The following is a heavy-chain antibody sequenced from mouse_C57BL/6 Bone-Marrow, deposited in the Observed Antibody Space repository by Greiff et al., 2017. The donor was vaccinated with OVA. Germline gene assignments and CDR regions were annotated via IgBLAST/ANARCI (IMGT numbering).Heavy chain of an antibody. D-gene: IGHD2-2*01. J-gene: IGHJ3*01. CDR2: IYPGSGNT. CDR3: ARSHGYGFAY. Sequence: VQLQQSGPELVKPGASVKISCKASGYSFTSYYIHWVKQRPGQGLEWIGWIYPGSGNTKYNEKFKGKATLTADTSSSTAYMQLSSLTSEDSAVYYCARSHGYGFAYWGQGTLVTVSA. V-gene: IGHV1-66*01. CDR1: GYSFTSYY.